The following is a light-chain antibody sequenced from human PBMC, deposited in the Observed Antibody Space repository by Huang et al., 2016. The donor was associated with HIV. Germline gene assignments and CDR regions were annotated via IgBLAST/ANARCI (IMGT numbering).Light chain of an antibody. CDR3: QQYSNYFT. CDR1: QSISAL. J-gene: IGKJ4*01. CDR2: KAS. Sequence: DIQMTQSPSTLSASVGDRVTITCRASQSISALLAWYQQKPGKAPKLLIYKASNLEPGVPSRFSGSGSGTEFTLTITSLQPDDFATYYCQQYSNYFTFGGGTKVEVK. V-gene: IGKV1-5*03.